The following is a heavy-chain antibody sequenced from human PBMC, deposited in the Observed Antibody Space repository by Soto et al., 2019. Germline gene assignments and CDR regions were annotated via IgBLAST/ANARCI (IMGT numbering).Heavy chain of an antibody. CDR2: IWYDGSNK. CDR3: ARDPNYYGSGSYYNYYYYMDV. J-gene: IGHJ6*03. D-gene: IGHD3-10*01. Sequence: GGSLRLSCAASGFTFSSYGMHWVRQAPGKGLEWVAVIWYDGSNKYYADSVKGRFTISRDNSKNTLYLQMNSLRAEDTAVYYCARDPNYYGSGSYYNYYYYMDVWGKGTTVTVSS. CDR1: GFTFSSYG. V-gene: IGHV3-33*08.